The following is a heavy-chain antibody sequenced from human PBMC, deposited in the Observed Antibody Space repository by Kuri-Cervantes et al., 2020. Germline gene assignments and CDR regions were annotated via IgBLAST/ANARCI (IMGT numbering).Heavy chain of an antibody. J-gene: IGHJ3*02. CDR3: AHRIVVVTATSTDAFDI. V-gene: IGHV2-5*05. Sequence: SGPTLVKPTQTLTLTCTFSGFSLSTSGVAVGWIRQPPGKALEWLALIYWDDDIRYGPSLRSRLTITKDNSKTQVVLTMTNMDPVDTATYYCAHRIVVVTATSTDAFDIWGQGTMVTVSS. CDR1: GFSLSTSGVA. D-gene: IGHD2-21*02. CDR2: IYWDDDI.